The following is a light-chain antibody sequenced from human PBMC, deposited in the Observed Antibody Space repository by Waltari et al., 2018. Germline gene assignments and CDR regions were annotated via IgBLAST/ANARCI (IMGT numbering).Light chain of an antibody. CDR2: GTS. CDR1: QSVSSSY. Sequence: EIVLTPSPGTLSLSPGERATLSCRASQSVSSSYLAWYQQKPGQAPRLLIYGTSSRATGIPDRFSGSGSGTDFTLTISRLEPEDFAVYYCQQYGGSYTFGQGTKLEIK. V-gene: IGKV3-20*01. CDR3: QQYGGSYT. J-gene: IGKJ2*01.